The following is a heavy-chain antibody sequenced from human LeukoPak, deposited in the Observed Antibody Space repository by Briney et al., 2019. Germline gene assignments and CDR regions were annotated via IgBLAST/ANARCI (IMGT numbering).Heavy chain of an antibody. Sequence: PGGSLRLSCAASGFTFSSYGMSWVPQAPGKGLEWVSAISGSGGSTYYADSVKGRFTISRDNSKNTLYLQMNSLRAEDTAVYYCAKVHDSSGYYPYYFDYWGQGTLVTVSS. D-gene: IGHD3-22*01. CDR2: ISGSGGST. CDR1: GFTFSSYG. CDR3: AKVHDSSGYYPYYFDY. V-gene: IGHV3-23*01. J-gene: IGHJ4*02.